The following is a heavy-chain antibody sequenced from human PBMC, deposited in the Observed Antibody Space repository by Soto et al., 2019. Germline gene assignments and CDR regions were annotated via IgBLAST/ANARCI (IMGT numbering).Heavy chain of an antibody. D-gene: IGHD3-10*01. CDR3: AGRSGSSDY. J-gene: IGHJ4*02. Sequence: PRGSLRLSCAASGFTFSNYTMHWVRQAPGKGLEWVALISYDEIDKYYADAVKGRFTISRDNSKNTLYLQMDSLRAEDTAVYYCAGRSGSSDYWGQGTLVTVSS. V-gene: IGHV3-30*04. CDR2: ISYDEIDK. CDR1: GFTFSNYT.